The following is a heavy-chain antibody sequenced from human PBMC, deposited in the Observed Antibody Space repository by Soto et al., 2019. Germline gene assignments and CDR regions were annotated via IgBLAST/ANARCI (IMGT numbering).Heavy chain of an antibody. CDR3: ARDPKGKNWFDP. V-gene: IGHV4-59*02. Sequence: XXTLSLTCTISRVSVSSYFWSWIRPPPGKELQWTGDXYYSGXNNYNPSLKSRXTISVETSXNQFKLKMSSVTAEDTAAYYCARDPKGKNWFDPWRKGTLVNASS. CDR1: RVSVSSYF. CDR2: XYYSGXN. J-gene: IGHJ5*02.